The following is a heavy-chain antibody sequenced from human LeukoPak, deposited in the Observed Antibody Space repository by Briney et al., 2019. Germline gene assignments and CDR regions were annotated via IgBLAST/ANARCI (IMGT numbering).Heavy chain of an antibody. V-gene: IGHV4-59*01. CDR1: GGSISSYY. Sequence: SETLSLTCTVSGGSISSYYWSWIWQPPGKGLEWIGYIYYSGSTNYNPSLKSRVTISVDTSKNQFSLKLSSVTAADTAVYYCARRLLWFGEAGWFDPWGQGTLVTVSS. CDR3: ARRLLWFGEAGWFDP. CDR2: IYYSGST. D-gene: IGHD3-10*01. J-gene: IGHJ5*02.